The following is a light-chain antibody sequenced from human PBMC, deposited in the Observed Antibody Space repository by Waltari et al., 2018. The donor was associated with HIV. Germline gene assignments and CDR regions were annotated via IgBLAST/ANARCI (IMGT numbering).Light chain of an antibody. Sequence: QSVLTQPPSVSGAPGQRVTISCTGSSSNIGAPYDVHWYHQLPGPAPKLLIYGNSNRPSGVPDRFSGSKSGTSASLAITELQAEDEADYYYQTYDSSLSGWVFGGGTKLTVL. CDR1: SSNIGAPYD. J-gene: IGLJ3*02. V-gene: IGLV1-40*01. CDR2: GNS. CDR3: QTYDSSLSGWV.